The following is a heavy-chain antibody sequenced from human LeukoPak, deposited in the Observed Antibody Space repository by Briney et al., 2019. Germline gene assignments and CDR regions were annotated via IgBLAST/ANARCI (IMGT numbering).Heavy chain of an antibody. CDR3: ARSKYQLLPFDY. CDR2: IYPGDSDI. D-gene: IGHD2-2*01. CDR1: GYSFTSYW. Sequence: GESLKISCKGSGYSFTSYWIGWVRQMPGKGLEWMGIIYPGDSDIRYSPSFQGPVTISADKSISTAYLQWSSLKASDTAIYHCARSKYQLLPFDYWGQGTLVTVSS. J-gene: IGHJ4*02. V-gene: IGHV5-51*01.